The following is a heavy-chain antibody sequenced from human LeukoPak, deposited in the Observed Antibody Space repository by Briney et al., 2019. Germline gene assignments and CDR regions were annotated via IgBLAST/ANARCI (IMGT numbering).Heavy chain of an antibody. Sequence: PGESLRLSCAASGFTPSRYGMNWVRQAPGKGLVWVSRINSEGTSTTYADSVKGRFTISRDNAKNTLILQMNSLRAEDTAVYYCARDYYSRFDYWGQGTLVTV. CDR3: ARDYYSRFDY. J-gene: IGHJ4*02. CDR1: GFTPSRYG. CDR2: INSEGTST. V-gene: IGHV3-74*01. D-gene: IGHD3-22*01.